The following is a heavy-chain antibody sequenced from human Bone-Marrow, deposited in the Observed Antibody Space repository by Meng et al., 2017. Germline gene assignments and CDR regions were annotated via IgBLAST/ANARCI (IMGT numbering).Heavy chain of an antibody. V-gene: IGHV6-1*01. D-gene: IGHD4-17*01. Sequence: QVQLQQAGPGLVKPSQTLSLTCPISGDSVSSNSAAWNWIRQCPSRGLEWLGRTYYKSKWSNNYAVSVKSRITINPDTAKNQFSLQLNSVTPEDTAVYYCASSIDYGDYYFDFWGQGTLVTVSS. CDR3: ASSIDYGDYYFDF. J-gene: IGHJ4*02. CDR1: GDSVSSNSAA. CDR2: TYYKSKWSN.